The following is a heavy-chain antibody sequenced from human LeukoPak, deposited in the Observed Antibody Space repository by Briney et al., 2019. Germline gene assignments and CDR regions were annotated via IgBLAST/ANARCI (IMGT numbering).Heavy chain of an antibody. Sequence: GASVKVSCKASGYTFSSYTMNWVRQAPGQGLGWMGWINTNTGNPTYAQDYTGRFVFSLDTSVSTTYLQISRLKAEDTAVYYCASGPSYSGSNEYFDSWGQGTLVTVSS. CDR3: ASGPSYSGSNEYFDS. CDR2: INTNTGNP. V-gene: IGHV7-4-1*02. J-gene: IGHJ4*02. CDR1: GYTFSSYT. D-gene: IGHD1-26*01.